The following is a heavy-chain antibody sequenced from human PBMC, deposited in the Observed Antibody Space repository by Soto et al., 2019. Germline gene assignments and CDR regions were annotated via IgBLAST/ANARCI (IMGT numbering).Heavy chain of an antibody. V-gene: IGHV3-7*01. CDR2: IQREGSEI. CDR1: GFTFSDYW. D-gene: IGHD7-27*01. Sequence: GGSLRLSCAASGFTFSDYWMNWVRQAPGKGLEWVANIQREGSEIHYADSVRGRFTISRDNAKNLLYLQMNSLTDEDTAVFYCFRGVPGDQTYFWYGMDVWGKGTTVTVSS. J-gene: IGHJ6*04. CDR3: FRGVPGDQTYFWYGMDV.